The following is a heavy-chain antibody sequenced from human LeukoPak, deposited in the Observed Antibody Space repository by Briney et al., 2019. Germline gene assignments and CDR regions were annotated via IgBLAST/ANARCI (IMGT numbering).Heavy chain of an antibody. CDR1: VGSISSGDYY. Sequence: SQTLSLTCTVSVGSISSGDYYWSWFRQPPGKGLEWIGYIYYSGSTYYNPSLKSRVTISVDTSKNQFSLKLSSVTAADTAVYYCARVGRWFFDYWGQGTLVTVSS. CDR3: ARVGRWFFDY. CDR2: IYYSGST. D-gene: IGHD4-23*01. V-gene: IGHV4-30-4*01. J-gene: IGHJ4*02.